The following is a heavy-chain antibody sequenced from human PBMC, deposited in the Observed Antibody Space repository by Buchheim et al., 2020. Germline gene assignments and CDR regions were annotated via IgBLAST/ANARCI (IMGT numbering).Heavy chain of an antibody. V-gene: IGHV3-30*18. J-gene: IGHJ6*02. D-gene: IGHD2-2*01. CDR2: ISYDGSNK. Sequence: QVQLVESGGGVVQPGRSLRLSCAASGFTFSSYGMHWVRPAPGKGLEWVAVISYDGSNKYYADSVKGRFTISRDNSKNTLYLQMNSLRAEDTAVYYCAKELRDCSSTSCYHEYYYYYYGMDVWGQGTT. CDR1: GFTFSSYG. CDR3: AKELRDCSSTSCYHEYYYYYYGMDV.